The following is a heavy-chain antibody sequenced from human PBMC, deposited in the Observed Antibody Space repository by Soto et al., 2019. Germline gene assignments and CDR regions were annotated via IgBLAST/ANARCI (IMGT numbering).Heavy chain of an antibody. CDR1: GFTFSSYS. J-gene: IGHJ3*02. D-gene: IGHD6-13*01. CDR3: ARDPGYSRSLYASVLPVDAFDI. Sequence: EVQLVESGGGLVQPGGSLRLSCAASGFTFSSYSMNWVRQAPGKGLEWVSYISSSSSTIYYAGYVKGRFTISRDNAKNSLYLQMTSLRDEDTAVYYCARDPGYSRSLYASVLPVDAFDIWGQGTMVTVSS. CDR2: ISSSSSTI. V-gene: IGHV3-48*02.